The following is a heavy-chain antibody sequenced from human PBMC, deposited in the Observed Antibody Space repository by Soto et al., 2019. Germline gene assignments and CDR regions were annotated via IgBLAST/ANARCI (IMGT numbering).Heavy chain of an antibody. V-gene: IGHV1-3*01. CDR3: ARDDATTMVRGTKYYYYGMDV. D-gene: IGHD3-10*01. J-gene: IGHJ6*02. Sequence: ASVKVSCKASGYTFTSYAMHWVRQAPGQRLEWMGWINAGNGNTKYSQKFQGRVTITRDTSASTAYMELSSLRSEDTAVYYCARDDATTMVRGTKYYYYGMDVWGQGTTVTVSS. CDR2: INAGNGNT. CDR1: GYTFTSYA.